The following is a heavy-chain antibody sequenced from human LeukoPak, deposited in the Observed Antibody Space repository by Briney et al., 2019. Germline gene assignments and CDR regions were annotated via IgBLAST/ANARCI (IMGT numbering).Heavy chain of an antibody. V-gene: IGHV5-51*01. Sequence: KSGESLKISCKGSGYSFTSYWIGWVRQMPGEGLELMGIIYPGDSDTRYSPSFQGQVTISADKSISTAYLQWSSLRASDTAMYYCARQFGLYSSSFFDYWGQGTLVTVSS. CDR1: GYSFTSYW. CDR3: ARQFGLYSSSFFDY. CDR2: IYPGDSDT. D-gene: IGHD6-13*01. J-gene: IGHJ4*02.